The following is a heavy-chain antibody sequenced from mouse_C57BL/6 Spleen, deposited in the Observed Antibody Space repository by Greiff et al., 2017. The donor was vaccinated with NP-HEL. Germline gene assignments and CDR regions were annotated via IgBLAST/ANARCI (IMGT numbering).Heavy chain of an antibody. V-gene: IGHV1-63*01. D-gene: IGHD1-1*01. CDR2: IYPGGGYT. J-gene: IGHJ4*01. CDR3: AVRSYGYAMDY. CDR1: GYTFTNYW. Sequence: VKLVESGAELVRPGTSVKMSCKASGYTFTNYWIGWAKQRPGHGLEWIGDIYPGGGYTNYNEKFKGKATLTADKSSSTAYMQFSSLTSEDSAIYYCAVRSYGYAMDYWGQGTSVTVSS.